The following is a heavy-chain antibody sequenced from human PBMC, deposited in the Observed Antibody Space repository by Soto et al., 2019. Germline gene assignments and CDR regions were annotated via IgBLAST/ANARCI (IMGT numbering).Heavy chain of an antibody. CDR2: IYTSGST. J-gene: IGHJ5*02. D-gene: IGHD5-18*01. CDR3: ARSGGGYSYAYNWFDP. Sequence: SETLSLTCTVSGGSISSYYWSWIRQPAGKGLGWIGRIYTSGSTNYNPSLKSRVTMSVDTSKNQFSLKLSSVTAADTAVYYCARSGGGYSYAYNWFDPWGQGTLVTVSS. CDR1: GGSISSYY. V-gene: IGHV4-4*07.